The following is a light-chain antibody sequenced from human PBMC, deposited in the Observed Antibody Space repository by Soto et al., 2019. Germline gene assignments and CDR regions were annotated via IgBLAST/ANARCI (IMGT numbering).Light chain of an antibody. J-gene: IGLJ1*01. Sequence: QSALTQPPSASGSPGQSVSISCTGTSSDVGAYNYVSWYQRHPGKAPKLMIYDVSKRPSGVPDRFSGSKSGNTASLTVSGLQAEDEADYYCSSYAGSVYVFGTGTKVTVL. CDR3: SSYAGSVYV. CDR1: SSDVGAYNY. CDR2: DVS. V-gene: IGLV2-8*01.